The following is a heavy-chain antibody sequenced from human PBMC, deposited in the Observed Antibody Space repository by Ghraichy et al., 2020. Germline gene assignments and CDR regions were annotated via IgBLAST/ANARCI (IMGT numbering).Heavy chain of an antibody. CDR1: GVTVGNNY. Sequence: GGSLRLSCAASGVTVGNNYMIWVRQAPGKGLEWVSLIYSGGDTRYADSVKGRFTISRDSSKNTMYLQMNNLRADATAVYYCARDPNAAITGTGGWGQGTLVTVSS. J-gene: IGHJ4*02. V-gene: IGHV3-66*01. CDR2: IYSGGDT. D-gene: IGHD1-20*01. CDR3: ARDPNAAITGTGG.